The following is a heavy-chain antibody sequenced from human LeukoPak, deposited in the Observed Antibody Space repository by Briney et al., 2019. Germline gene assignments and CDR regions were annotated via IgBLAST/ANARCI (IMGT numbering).Heavy chain of an antibody. CDR3: ARRSVAGSLDY. D-gene: IGHD6-19*01. CDR1: GFTFSTYW. Sequence: GGSLRLSCAASGFTFSTYWMSWVRQAPGKGLEWVANTKEDGGVKDYVDSVKGRFTISRDNAENSLYLQMNSLRAEDTAVYYCARRSVAGSLDYWGQGPLVTVSS. CDR2: TKEDGGVK. V-gene: IGHV3-7*01. J-gene: IGHJ4*02.